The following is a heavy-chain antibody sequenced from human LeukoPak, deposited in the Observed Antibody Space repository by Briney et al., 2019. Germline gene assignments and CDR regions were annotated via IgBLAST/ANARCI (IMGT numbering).Heavy chain of an antibody. CDR1: GFTFNSYA. D-gene: IGHD4-23*01. CDR3: AKMGYGGKSYDY. Sequence: GGSLRLSCAASGFTFNSYAMSWVRQAPWERLQWVSGISDSGGNTYYADSVRGRFTISRDNSKNTLYLQMNSLRAEDTAVYYCAKMGYGGKSYDYWGQGTLVTVSS. V-gene: IGHV3-23*01. J-gene: IGHJ4*02. CDR2: ISDSGGNT.